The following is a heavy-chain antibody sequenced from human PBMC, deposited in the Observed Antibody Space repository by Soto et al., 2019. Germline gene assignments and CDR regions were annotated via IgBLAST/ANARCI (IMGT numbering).Heavy chain of an antibody. CDR1: GGMFTNYA. J-gene: IGHJ4*02. D-gene: IGHD6-13*01. V-gene: IGHV3-23*01. CDR2: IRDNGRTT. CDR3: AKYGVESGSSWSIDH. Sequence: GGSLRLSCAASGGMFTNYAMTWVRQAPGKGPEWVSAIRDNGRTTYYADSVKGRFTISRDNSKNTLYLQMTSLRADDTAIYYCAKYGVESGSSWSIDHWGQGTLVTVSS.